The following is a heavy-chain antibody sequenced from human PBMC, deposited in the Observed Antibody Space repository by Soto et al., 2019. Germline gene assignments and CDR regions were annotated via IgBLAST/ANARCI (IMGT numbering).Heavy chain of an antibody. J-gene: IGHJ4*02. Sequence: QVQLVESGGGVVQPGRSLRLSCVASGFTFSSCAMHWVRQVPGKGLEWLAVVTHDGSLYPYADSVKGRFSISRDNSRKPLYLQMNSLRPEDTAVYYCVKARSDTWSFDYWGQGTLVTVSS. V-gene: IGHV3-30*18. D-gene: IGHD2-8*02. CDR2: VTHDGSLY. CDR1: GFTFSSCA. CDR3: VKARSDTWSFDY.